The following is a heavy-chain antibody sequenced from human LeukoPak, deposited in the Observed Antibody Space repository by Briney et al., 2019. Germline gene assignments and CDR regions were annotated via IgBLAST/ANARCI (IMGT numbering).Heavy chain of an antibody. CDR1: GFTFSSYN. CDR3: ARDIGVAADH. J-gene: IGHJ4*02. D-gene: IGHD6-19*01. Sequence: GGSLRLSCAASGFTFSSYNMDWARQAPGKGLEWVSSISSSTIYIYYADSVRGRFTISRDNAQNSLYLQINSLTAEDTAVYYCARDIGVAADHWGQGTLVTVSS. CDR2: ISSSTIYI. V-gene: IGHV3-21*01.